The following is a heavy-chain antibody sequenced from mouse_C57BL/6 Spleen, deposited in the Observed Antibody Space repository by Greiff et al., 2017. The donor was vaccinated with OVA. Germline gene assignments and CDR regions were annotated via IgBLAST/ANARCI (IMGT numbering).Heavy chain of an antibody. D-gene: IGHD3-3*01. V-gene: IGHV1-64*01. CDR3: ARAGTGYAMDY. CDR1: GYTFTSYW. Sequence: QVQLQQPGAELVKPGASVKLSCKASGYTFTSYWMLWVKQRPGQGLEWIGMIHPNSGSTNYNELFKSKSTLTVDKSSNTAYMQLSSLTAEDSAVYYGARAGTGYAMDYWGQGTSVTVSS. CDR2: IHPNSGST. J-gene: IGHJ4*01.